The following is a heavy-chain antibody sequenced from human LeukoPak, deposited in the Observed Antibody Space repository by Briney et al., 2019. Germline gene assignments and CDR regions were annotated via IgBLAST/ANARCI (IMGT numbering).Heavy chain of an antibody. CDR3: ARDATTHTIGWNDDAFDI. CDR1: GFSFSSYE. D-gene: IGHD1-1*01. V-gene: IGHV3-48*03. CDR2: PSGGGTTI. J-gene: IGHJ3*02. Sequence: GGSLRVSCAGSGFSFSSYEMDWVGQGPGKGLEWGSYPSGGGTTIYSAASVKGRFTISRDNAENSLYLQMNSLRAEDTAVYYCARDATTHTIGWNDDAFDIWGHGTMVTVSS.